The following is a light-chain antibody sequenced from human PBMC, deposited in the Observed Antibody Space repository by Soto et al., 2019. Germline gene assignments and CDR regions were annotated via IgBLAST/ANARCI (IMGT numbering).Light chain of an antibody. Sequence: QSALTQPASVSGSPGQSITISCTGTSSDVGGYNYVSWYQQHPGKAPTLMIYDVSNRPSGVSNRFSGSKSGNGASLTISGLQAEDEADYYCSSYRDRGTLYVFGTGTKVTVL. CDR1: SSDVGGYNY. CDR3: SSYRDRGTLYV. J-gene: IGLJ1*01. CDR2: DVS. V-gene: IGLV2-14*01.